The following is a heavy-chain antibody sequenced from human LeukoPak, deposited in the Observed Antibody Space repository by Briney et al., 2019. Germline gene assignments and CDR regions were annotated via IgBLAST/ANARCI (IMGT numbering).Heavy chain of an antibody. CDR1: VFTFSSYS. CDR2: ISSSSSYI. D-gene: IGHD3-22*01. J-gene: IGHJ4*02. CDR3: ARDSTYYYDSKYFDY. Sequence: GGSLRLSCAASVFTFSSYSMNWVRQAPGKGLEWVSSISSSSSYIYYADSVKGRFTISRDNAKNSLYLQMNSLRAEDTAVYYCARDSTYYYDSKYFDYWGQGTLVTVSS. V-gene: IGHV3-21*03.